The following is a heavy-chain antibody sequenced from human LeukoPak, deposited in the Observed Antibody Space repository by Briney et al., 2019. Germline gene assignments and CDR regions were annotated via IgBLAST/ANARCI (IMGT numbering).Heavy chain of an antibody. V-gene: IGHV3-11*04. CDR2: ISSSGSTI. CDR3: AREGRYYDILTGYYPQGALDY. Sequence: GGSLRLSCAASGFTFSDYYMSWIRQAPGKGLEWVSYISSSGSTIYYADSVKGRFTISRDNAKNSLYLQMNSLRAEDTAVYYCAREGRYYDILTGYYPQGALDYWGQGTLVTVSS. D-gene: IGHD3-9*01. J-gene: IGHJ4*02. CDR1: GFTFSDYY.